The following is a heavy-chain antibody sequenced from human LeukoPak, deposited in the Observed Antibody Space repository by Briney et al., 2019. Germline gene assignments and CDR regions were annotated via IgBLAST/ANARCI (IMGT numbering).Heavy chain of an antibody. CDR1: GGSIISSAYY. CDR3: ARVNWNDAFDI. Sequence: SETLSLTCTVSGGSIISSAYYWSWIRQPPGKGLEWIGYIYYSGSTYYNPSLKSRVTISLDTSKNQFSLKLSSVTAADTAVYYCARVNWNDAFDIWGQGTMVTVSS. J-gene: IGHJ3*02. D-gene: IGHD1-1*01. V-gene: IGHV4-30-4*08. CDR2: IYYSGST.